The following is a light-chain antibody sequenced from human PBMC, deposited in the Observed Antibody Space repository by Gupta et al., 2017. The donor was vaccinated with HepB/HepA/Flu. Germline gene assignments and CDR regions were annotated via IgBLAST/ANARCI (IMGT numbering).Light chain of an antibody. CDR3: SSYTSDTTGYVV. CDR1: SSDVGGYNY. V-gene: IGLV2-14*01. J-gene: IGLJ2*01. CDR2: DVS. Sequence: QSALTQPASVSGSPGQSITISCTGTSSDVGGYNYVSWYQQPPGKAPKLMIYDVSNRPSGVSNRFSGSKSGYTASLTISGLQAEDESDYSCSSYTSDTTGYVVFGGVTKLTVL.